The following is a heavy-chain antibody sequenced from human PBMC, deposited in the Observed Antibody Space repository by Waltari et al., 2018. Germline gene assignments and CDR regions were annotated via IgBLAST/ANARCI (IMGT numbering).Heavy chain of an antibody. CDR1: GYTFTNSH. CDR3: ARDNTHWSFAKY. V-gene: IGHV1-46*01. J-gene: IGHJ4*02. CDR2: INPTDGAT. Sequence: QVQLVQSGAEVKQPGASVKVSCKTSGYTFTNSHMHWVRQAPGQGPEWMGRINPTDGATIDAQTLQGRVTMTRDTSTSTVYMDLSSLRSADTAVYYCARDNTHWSFAKYWGQGTLVTVSS. D-gene: IGHD2-21*01.